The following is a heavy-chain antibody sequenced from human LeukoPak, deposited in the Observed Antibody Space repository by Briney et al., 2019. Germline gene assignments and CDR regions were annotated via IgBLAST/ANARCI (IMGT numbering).Heavy chain of an antibody. J-gene: IGHJ4*02. CDR2: IYYSGST. CDR3: ASRSYLEYYFDY. V-gene: IGHV4-39*01. D-gene: IGHD1-26*01. Sequence: SETLSLTCTVSGGSISSSSYYRGWIRQPPGKGLEWIGSIYYSGSTYYNPSLKSRVTISVDTSKNQFSLKLSSVTAADTAVYYCASRSYLEYYFDYWGQGTLVTVSS. CDR1: GGSISSSSYY.